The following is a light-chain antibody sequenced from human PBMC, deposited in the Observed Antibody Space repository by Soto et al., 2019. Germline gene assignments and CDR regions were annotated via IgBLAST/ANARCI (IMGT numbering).Light chain of an antibody. CDR1: QSVTNNQ. J-gene: IGKJ1*01. CDR2: GVS. Sequence: EIVLTHSPGTLSFSAWESSTLSFRSSQSVTNNQFAWFRQKPGQAPRLLIWGVSNRATGIPDRFSGSGSGTDFTLTISRLEPEDFVVFYCYQYGSTPPTFGQGTKVDIK. CDR3: YQYGSTPPT. V-gene: IGKV3-20*01.